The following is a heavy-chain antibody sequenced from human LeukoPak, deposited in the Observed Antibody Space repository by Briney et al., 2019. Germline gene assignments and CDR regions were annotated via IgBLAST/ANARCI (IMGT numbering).Heavy chain of an antibody. D-gene: IGHD3-22*01. CDR3: ARATYYYDSSGYRAYYFDY. Sequence: GGSLRLSCAASGFTFSSYEMNWVRQAPGKGLEWVSYISSSGSTIYYADSVKGRFTISRDNAKNSLYLQMNSLRAEDTAVYYCARATYYYDSSGYRAYYFDYWGQGTLVTVSS. V-gene: IGHV3-48*03. J-gene: IGHJ4*02. CDR1: GFTFSSYE. CDR2: ISSSGSTI.